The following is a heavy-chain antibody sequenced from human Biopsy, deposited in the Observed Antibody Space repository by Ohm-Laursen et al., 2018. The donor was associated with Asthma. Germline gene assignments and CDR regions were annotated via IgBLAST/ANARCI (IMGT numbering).Heavy chain of an antibody. CDR1: GYTFISYA. J-gene: IGHJ3*02. Sequence: ASVKVSCKASGYTFISYAIHWVHQAPGQRLEWMGWINAGNGNTKYSQKFQGRVTITRDTSASTAYMELSSLRSEDTAVYYCARTYYDFWTGQVNDAFAIWGQGTMATVSS. CDR2: INAGNGNT. D-gene: IGHD3-3*01. CDR3: ARTYYDFWTGQVNDAFAI. V-gene: IGHV1-3*01.